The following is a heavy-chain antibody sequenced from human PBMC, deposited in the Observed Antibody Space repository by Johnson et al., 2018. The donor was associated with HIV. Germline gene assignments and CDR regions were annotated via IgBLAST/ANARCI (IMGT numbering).Heavy chain of an antibody. Sequence: VQLVESGGGVVQPGRSLRLSCAASGFTFSSYAMHWVRQAPGKGLEWVAVISYDGSNKYYADSVKGRFTISRDNSKNTLYLQMNSLRAEDTAVYYCARSSGSYLDDAFDIWGQGTMVTVSS. CDR2: ISYDGSNK. J-gene: IGHJ3*02. CDR3: ARSSGSYLDDAFDI. D-gene: IGHD1-26*01. V-gene: IGHV3-30*14. CDR1: GFTFSSYA.